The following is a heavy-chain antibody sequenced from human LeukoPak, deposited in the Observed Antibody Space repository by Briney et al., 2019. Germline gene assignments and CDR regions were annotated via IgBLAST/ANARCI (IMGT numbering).Heavy chain of an antibody. V-gene: IGHV3-48*03. Sequence: GGSLRLSCSASGFTFSNYAMNWVRQAPGKGLEWISYINSSGYIIYYADSVKGGFTISSNNAKNSLYLQLHSLRAEDTDVYYGAIVGGMRCCSDGLCYTPHYFDLRGEGTLV. CDR1: GFTFSNYA. CDR2: INSSGYII. J-gene: IGHJ4*02. D-gene: IGHD2-8*02. CDR3: AIVGGMRCCSDGLCYTPHYFDL.